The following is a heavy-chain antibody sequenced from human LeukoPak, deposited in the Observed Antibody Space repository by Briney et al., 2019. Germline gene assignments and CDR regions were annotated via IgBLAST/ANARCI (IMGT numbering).Heavy chain of an antibody. CDR2: IYYSGST. J-gene: IGHJ4*02. Sequence: SETLSLTCTVSGGSISSYYWSWIRQPPGKGLEWIWYIYYSGSTNYNPSLKSRVTISVDTSKNQFSLKLSSVTAADTAVYYCARDDDDYVWGSYRYWGQGTLVTVSS. CDR3: ARDDDDYVWGSYRY. CDR1: GGSISSYY. D-gene: IGHD3-16*02. V-gene: IGHV4-59*01.